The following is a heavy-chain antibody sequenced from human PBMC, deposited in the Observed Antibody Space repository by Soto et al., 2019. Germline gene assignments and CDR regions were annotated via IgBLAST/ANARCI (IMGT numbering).Heavy chain of an antibody. D-gene: IGHD3-10*01. CDR2: TYYRSKWYN. CDR1: GDSVSSNSAA. V-gene: IGHV6-1*01. Sequence: PSQTLSLTCAISGDSVSSNSAAWNWIRQSPSRGLEWLGRTYYRSKWYNDYAVSVKSRITINPDTSKNQFSLQLNSVTPEDTAVYYCARGEYYGSGSYYEYYFDYWGQGTLVTVSS. CDR3: ARGEYYGSGSYYEYYFDY. J-gene: IGHJ4*02.